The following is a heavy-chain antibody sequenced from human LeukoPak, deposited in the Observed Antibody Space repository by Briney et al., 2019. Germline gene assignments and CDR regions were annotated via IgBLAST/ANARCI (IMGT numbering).Heavy chain of an antibody. CDR1: GGPISSGGYS. V-gene: IGHV4-30-2*01. J-gene: IGHJ4*02. D-gene: IGHD3-22*01. Sequence: SETLSLTCAVSGGPISSGGYSWSWIRQPPGKGLEWIGYFYHSGSTYYNPSLKSRVTISVDRSKNQFSLKLSSVTAADTAVYYCARAPRYYYDSSGYYDYWGQGTLVTVSS. CDR3: ARAPRYYYDSSGYYDY. CDR2: FYHSGST.